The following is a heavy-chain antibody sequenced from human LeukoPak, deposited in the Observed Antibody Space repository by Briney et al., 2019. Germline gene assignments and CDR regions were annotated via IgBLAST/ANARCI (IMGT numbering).Heavy chain of an antibody. D-gene: IGHD3-10*01. CDR1: GFTFSSYS. CDR2: ISSSSSTI. J-gene: IGHJ4*02. CDR3: AREASRGGYYFDY. Sequence: GGSLRLSCAASGFTFSSYSMNWVRQAPGKGLEWVSYISSSSSTIYYADSVKGRFTISRDNSKNTLYLQMNSLRAEDTAVYYCAREASRGGYYFDYWGQGTLVTVSS. V-gene: IGHV3-48*01.